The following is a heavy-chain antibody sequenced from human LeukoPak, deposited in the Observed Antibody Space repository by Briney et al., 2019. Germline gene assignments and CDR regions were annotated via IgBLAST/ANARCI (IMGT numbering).Heavy chain of an antibody. CDR2: IYHSGST. V-gene: IGHV4-39*01. D-gene: IGHD2-8*01. J-gene: IGHJ4*02. Sequence: PSETLSLTCTVSGGSISSGDYYWSWIRQPPGKGLEWIGSIYHSGSTYYNPSLKSRVTISVDTSKNQFSLKLSSVTAADTAVYYCARHAPGIVLMVYAAGRYFDYWGQGTLVTVSS. CDR3: ARHAPGIVLMVYAAGRYFDY. CDR1: GGSISSGDYY.